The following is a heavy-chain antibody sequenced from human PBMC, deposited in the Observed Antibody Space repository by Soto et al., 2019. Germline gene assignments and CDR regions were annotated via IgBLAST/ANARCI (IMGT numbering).Heavy chain of an antibody. CDR1: GFTFSTYA. V-gene: IGHV3-30-3*01. CDR2: LSYAGDNI. CDR3: ARDRLGSESYYSYYYGMDV. Sequence: GGSLRLSCAASGFTFSTYAMHWVRQAPGKGLEWVAVLSYAGDNIYYADSVKGRFTISRDNSKNTLYLQMNSLRAEDTAVYYCARDRLGSESYYSYYYGMDVWGQGTTVTVSS. J-gene: IGHJ6*02. D-gene: IGHD3-10*01.